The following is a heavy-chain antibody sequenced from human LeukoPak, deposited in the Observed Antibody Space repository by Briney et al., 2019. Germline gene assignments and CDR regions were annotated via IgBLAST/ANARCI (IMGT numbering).Heavy chain of an antibody. CDR1: GGSFSGYY. CDR2: INHSGST. V-gene: IGHV4-34*01. CDR3: ARALNGYFYAFDS. Sequence: PSETLSLTCAVYGGSFSGYYWSWIRQPPGKGLEWIGEINHSGSTYYNPSVKSRVSISVDTSKNQFSLKLTSVTAADTAVYYCARALNGYFYAFDSWGQGTLVTVSS. J-gene: IGHJ4*02. D-gene: IGHD2/OR15-2a*01.